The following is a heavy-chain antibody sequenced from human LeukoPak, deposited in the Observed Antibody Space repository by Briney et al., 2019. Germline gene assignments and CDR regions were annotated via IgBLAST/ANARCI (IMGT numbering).Heavy chain of an antibody. D-gene: IGHD2-21*02. J-gene: IGHJ4*02. V-gene: IGHV5-51*01. CDR3: AASPPHCGADCPFDY. CDR1: GFTVTDHW. CDR2: IHPAVSDT. Sequence: GESLKISCKGSGFTVTDHWIAWVRQMPGKGLEWVGIIHPAVSDTPKSPSFQGQVVISVDRSISTAYLQWDSLKASETAMYYCAASPPHCGADCPFDYWGQGTLVTVSS.